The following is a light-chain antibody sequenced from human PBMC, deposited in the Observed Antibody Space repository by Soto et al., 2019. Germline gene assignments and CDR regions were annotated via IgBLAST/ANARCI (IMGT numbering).Light chain of an antibody. CDR3: QQTYSAPYT. V-gene: IGKV1-39*01. Sequence: DIQMTQSPSSLSASARDRVTITCRASQSISKYLNWYQQIPGRAPKLLIYAASSLQTGVPSRFSGSGSGTDFSLTIDSLQPEDFATYYCQQTYSAPYTFGQGTKLESK. CDR2: AAS. J-gene: IGKJ2*01. CDR1: QSISKY.